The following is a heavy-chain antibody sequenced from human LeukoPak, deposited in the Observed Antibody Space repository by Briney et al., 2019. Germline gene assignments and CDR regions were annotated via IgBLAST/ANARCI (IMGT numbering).Heavy chain of an antibody. CDR3: ARRGSAGRGYSYGYDGAADY. J-gene: IGHJ4*02. Sequence: ASVKVSCKASGYTFTSYGISWVRQAPGRGLEWMGWISAYNGNTNYAQKLQGRVTMTTDTSTSTAYMELRSLRSDDTAVYYCARRGSAGRGYSYGYDGAADYWGQGTLVTVSS. D-gene: IGHD5-18*01. V-gene: IGHV1-18*01. CDR1: GYTFTSYG. CDR2: ISAYNGNT.